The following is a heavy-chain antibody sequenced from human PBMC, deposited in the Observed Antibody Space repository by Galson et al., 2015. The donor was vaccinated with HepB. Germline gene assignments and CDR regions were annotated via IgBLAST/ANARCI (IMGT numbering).Heavy chain of an antibody. CDR1: GGTFSSYA. D-gene: IGHD2-15*01. V-gene: IGHV1-69*13. Sequence: SVKVSCKASGGTFSSYAISWVRQAPGQGLEWMGGIIPIFGTANYAQKFQGRVTITADESTSTAYMELSSLRSEDTAVYYCARVDCSGGSCYWYFDYWGQGTLVTVSS. CDR2: IIPIFGTA. J-gene: IGHJ4*02. CDR3: ARVDCSGGSCYWYFDY.